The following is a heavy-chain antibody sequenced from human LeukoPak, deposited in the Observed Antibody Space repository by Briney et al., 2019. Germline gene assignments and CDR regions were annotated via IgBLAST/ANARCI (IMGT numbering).Heavy chain of an antibody. CDR2: IYTSGST. J-gene: IGHJ4*02. D-gene: IGHD6-13*01. Sequence: SETLSLTCTVSGGSISSYYWSWIRQPAGKGLEWIGRIYTSGSTDYNPPLRNRVTISVDTSKNQFSLNLMSVTAADTAVYYCARVASQGGSSSWLPDFWGQGILVTVSS. CDR3: ARVASQGGSSSWLPDF. V-gene: IGHV4-4*07. CDR1: GGSISSYY.